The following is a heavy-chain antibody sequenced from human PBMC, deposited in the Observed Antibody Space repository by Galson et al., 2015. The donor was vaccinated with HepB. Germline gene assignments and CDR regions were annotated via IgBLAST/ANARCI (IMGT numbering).Heavy chain of an antibody. CDR3: ARSLGRRGVDPQPYYFDY. CDR1: GFTFSSYG. J-gene: IGHJ4*02. V-gene: IGHV3-48*02. Sequence: SLRLSCAASGFTFSSYGMSWVRQAPGKGLEWVSYISTGSSTKYYADSVKGRLTISRDNAKSSLYLQLNSLGDEDTAVYYCARSLGRRGVDPQPYYFDYWGQGTLVTVSS. D-gene: IGHD3-10*01. CDR2: ISTGSSTK.